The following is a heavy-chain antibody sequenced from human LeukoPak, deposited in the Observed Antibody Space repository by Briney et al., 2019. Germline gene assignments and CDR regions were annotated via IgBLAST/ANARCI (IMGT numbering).Heavy chain of an antibody. D-gene: IGHD3-16*01. J-gene: IGHJ3*02. CDR3: ARSLGDYVWGSKHPDAFDI. V-gene: IGHV4-59*01. CDR2: FYYTGIP. Sequence: PSETLSLTCSLSGGSINSYYWNWIRKPPGKGLEWIGYFYYTGIPTYNPSFRSRVTISVDTAKNQFSLKLTSVTAADTAVYYCARSLGDYVWGSKHPDAFDIWGQGKMVTVSS. CDR1: GGSINSYY.